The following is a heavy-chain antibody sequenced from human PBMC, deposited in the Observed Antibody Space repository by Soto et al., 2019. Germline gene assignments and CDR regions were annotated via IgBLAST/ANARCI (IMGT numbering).Heavy chain of an antibody. V-gene: IGHV3-30*18. CDR2: ISYAGSNK. D-gene: IGHD3-10*01. Sequence: QVQLVESGGGVVQPGRSLRLSCAASGFTFSSYGMHWVRQAPGKGLECVAVISYAGSNKYYADSVKGRFTISRDNSKNTLYLQMNSLRAEDTAVYYCAKHGSGEFDYWGQGTLVTVSS. CDR3: AKHGSGEFDY. J-gene: IGHJ4*02. CDR1: GFTFSSYG.